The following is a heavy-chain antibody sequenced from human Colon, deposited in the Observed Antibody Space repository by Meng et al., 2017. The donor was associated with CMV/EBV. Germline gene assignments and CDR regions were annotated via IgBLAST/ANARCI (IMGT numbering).Heavy chain of an antibody. J-gene: IGHJ4*02. Sequence: GESLKISCTASGFTFSSYSMYWVRQAPGKGLEWVASISSSTYHMFYAGSVKGSFTVSRDNSKNSLHLQMDKLRDEGSAVHYCVKGRKYQLLLGGGDSWGQGTLVTVSS. D-gene: IGHD2-2*01. CDR2: ISSSTYHM. CDR3: VKGRKYQLLLGGGDS. CDR1: GFTFSSYS. V-gene: IGHV3-21*06.